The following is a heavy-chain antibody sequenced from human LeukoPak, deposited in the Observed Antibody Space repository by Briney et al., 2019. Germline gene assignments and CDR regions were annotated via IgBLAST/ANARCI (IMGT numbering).Heavy chain of an antibody. J-gene: IGHJ3*02. CDR1: NNFIRNGYY. Sequence: PSETLSLTCAVSNNFIRNGYYWGWIRQPPGKGLEWIGSIYHSGSTYYNPSLKSRLTISLDTSKSHFSLNLSSVTAADTAVYYCARENYKGAFDIWGQGTMVTLSS. CDR2: IYHSGST. V-gene: IGHV4-38-2*01. CDR3: ARENYKGAFDI. D-gene: IGHD1-14*01.